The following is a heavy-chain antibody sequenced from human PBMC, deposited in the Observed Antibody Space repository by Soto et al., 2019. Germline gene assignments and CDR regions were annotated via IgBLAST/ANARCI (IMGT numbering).Heavy chain of an antibody. V-gene: IGHV1-2*02. J-gene: IGHJ6*02. CDR3: ARVPIDLYSGSYYYYYGMDV. D-gene: IGHD1-26*01. CDR2: INPNSGGT. Sequence: ASVKVSCKASGYTFTGYYMHWVRQAPGQGLEWMGWINPNSGGTNYAQKFQGRVTMTRDTSISTAYMELSRLRSDDTAVYYCARVPIDLYSGSYYYYYGMDVWGQGTTVTVSS. CDR1: GYTFTGYY.